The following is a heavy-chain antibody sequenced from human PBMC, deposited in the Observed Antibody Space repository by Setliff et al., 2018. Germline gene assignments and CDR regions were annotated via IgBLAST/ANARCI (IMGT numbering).Heavy chain of an antibody. CDR3: ARATSGWYSAYYYYMDV. D-gene: IGHD6-19*01. CDR2: IYNDGNS. V-gene: IGHV4-4*02. J-gene: IGHJ6*03. CDR1: GVSINSLSW. Sequence: SETLSLTCAVSGVSINSLSWWSWVRQSPGKGLEWIGEIYNDGNSNFNPSVHYSPSLKSRVTMSIDESNNQFSLKLTSVTAADTAVYYCARATSGWYSAYYYYMDVWGKGTTVTVSS.